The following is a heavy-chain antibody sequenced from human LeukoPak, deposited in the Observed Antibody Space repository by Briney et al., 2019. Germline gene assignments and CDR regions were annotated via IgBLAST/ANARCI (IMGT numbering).Heavy chain of an antibody. CDR3: AHRRREGTVTTGFDY. J-gene: IGHJ4*02. Sequence: SGATLVNPTQTLTLTCTFSGFSLSTSGVGVGWIRQPPGKALEWLALIYWNDDKRYSPSLKSRVTITKDTSKNQVVLTMTNMDPVDTATYYCAHRRREGTVTTGFDYWGQGTLVTVSS. V-gene: IGHV2-5*01. D-gene: IGHD4-17*01. CDR2: IYWNDDK. CDR1: GFSLSTSGVG.